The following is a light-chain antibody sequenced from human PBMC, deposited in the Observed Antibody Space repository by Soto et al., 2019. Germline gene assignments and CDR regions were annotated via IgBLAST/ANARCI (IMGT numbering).Light chain of an antibody. CDR3: QQYNNWPWT. J-gene: IGKJ1*01. CDR2: DSS. CDR1: QSVGLY. Sequence: EIVLTQSPATLPLSPGERATLSCRASQSVGLYLAWYQQKPGQAPSLLIYDSSIRATGVPARFSGSGSGTDFTLTISSLQSEDFAVYYCQQYNNWPWTFGQGTKVDIK. V-gene: IGKV3-11*01.